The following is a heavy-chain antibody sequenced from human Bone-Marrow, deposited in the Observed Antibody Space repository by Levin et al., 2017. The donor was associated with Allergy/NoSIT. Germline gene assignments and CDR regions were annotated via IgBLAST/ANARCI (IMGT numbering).Heavy chain of an antibody. D-gene: IGHD3-16*01. V-gene: IGHV3-74*01. CDR3: VRGAGGLDH. CDR2: ITKDGSGI. CDR1: GFIFSNYW. Sequence: QAGESLKISCATSGFIFSNYWMHWVRQVPGKGLVWVSHITKDGSGISYVDSVKGRFTISRDNTKNTLYLQMNSLRDEDTAVYYCVRGAGGLDHWGQGTLVIVSS. J-gene: IGHJ5*02.